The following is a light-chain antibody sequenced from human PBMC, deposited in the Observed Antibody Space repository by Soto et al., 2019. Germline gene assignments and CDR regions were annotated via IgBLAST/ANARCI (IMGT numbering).Light chain of an antibody. V-gene: IGKV3-15*01. Sequence: EIVMTQSPATLSVSPGERATLSCRASQSVSNVAWYQQKLGQAPRLLIYSASTRAAGIPARCSGGGSGTDIPLTISSLQSEDFEVYHWQQYNNWPTFGGGTKVEIK. CDR3: QQYNNWPT. CDR2: SAS. J-gene: IGKJ4*01. CDR1: QSVSN.